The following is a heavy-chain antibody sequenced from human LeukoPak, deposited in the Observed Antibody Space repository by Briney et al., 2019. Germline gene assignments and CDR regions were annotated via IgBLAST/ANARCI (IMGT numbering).Heavy chain of an antibody. J-gene: IGHJ3*02. CDR3: ARGGYSDSRGSSDAFDI. CDR2: INPNSGGT. CDR1: GYTFIGYF. D-gene: IGHD3-22*01. V-gene: IGHV1-2*06. Sequence: ASVKVSCKASGYTFIGYFMHWVRQAPGQGLEGMGRINPNSGGTNYAQRFQGRVTMTRDTSITTAYMELSRLRSDDTAIYYGARGGYSDSRGSSDAFDIWGQGTMVTVSS.